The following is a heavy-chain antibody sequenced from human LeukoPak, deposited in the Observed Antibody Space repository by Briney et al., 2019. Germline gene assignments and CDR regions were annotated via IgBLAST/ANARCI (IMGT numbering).Heavy chain of an antibody. CDR3: ARGSSPDAFDI. V-gene: IGHV4-59*08. CDR1: GGSISSYY. Sequence: PSETLSLTCTVSGGSISSYYWSWIRQPPGKGLEWIGYIYYSGSTNYNPSLKSRVTISVDTSKNQFSLKLSSVTAADTAVYYCARGSSPDAFDIWGQETMVTVSS. CDR2: IYYSGST. D-gene: IGHD6-13*01. J-gene: IGHJ3*02.